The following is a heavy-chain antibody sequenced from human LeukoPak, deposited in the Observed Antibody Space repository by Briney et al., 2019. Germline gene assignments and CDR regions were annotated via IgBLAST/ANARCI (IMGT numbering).Heavy chain of an antibody. D-gene: IGHD3-10*01. CDR1: GYTFTGYY. Sequence: ASVKVSCKASGYTFTGYYMHWVRQAPGQGLEWMGWINPNSGGTNYAQKFQGRVTMTRDTSISTAYMELSRLRSDDTAVYYCARAAEKQYYYGSGSYMDVWGKGTTVTISS. CDR3: ARAAEKQYYYGSGSYMDV. V-gene: IGHV1-2*02. J-gene: IGHJ6*03. CDR2: INPNSGGT.